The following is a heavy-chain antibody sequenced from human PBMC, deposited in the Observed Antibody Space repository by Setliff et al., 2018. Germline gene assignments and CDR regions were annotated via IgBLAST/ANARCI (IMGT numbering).Heavy chain of an antibody. Sequence: SETLSLTCAVSGCSISSGDASWSWVRQPPGKGLEWIGYIYHAGSTYYNPSLVSRVTISIDKHNKQFSLELRSLTAADTTLYYCTVYNTGSSKDHYWGQGTPVTVSS. CDR2: IYHAGST. CDR3: TVYNTGSSKDHY. J-gene: IGHJ4*02. V-gene: IGHV4-30-2*01. D-gene: IGHD2-8*02. CDR1: GCSISSGDAS.